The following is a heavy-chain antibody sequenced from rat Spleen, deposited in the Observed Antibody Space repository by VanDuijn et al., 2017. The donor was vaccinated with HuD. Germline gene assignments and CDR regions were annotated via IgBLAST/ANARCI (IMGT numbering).Heavy chain of an antibody. CDR1: GFTFSNYD. D-gene: IGHD1-12*02. J-gene: IGHJ1*01. V-gene: IGHV5-25*01. CDR2: ITSGGGGT. Sequence: EVQLVESGGGLVQPGRSLKLSCAASGFTFSNYDMAWVRQAPKRGLEWVASITSGGGGTYYRDSVKGRFTISRDNAKSTLYLQMDSLRSEDTATYYCARHVGSYYYDWYFDFWGPGTMVTVSS. CDR3: ARHVGSYYYDWYFDF.